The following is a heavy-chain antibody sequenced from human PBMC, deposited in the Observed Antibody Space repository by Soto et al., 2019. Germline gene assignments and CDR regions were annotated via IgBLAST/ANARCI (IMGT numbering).Heavy chain of an antibody. CDR1: GFAFSDYG. V-gene: IGHV3-33*01. D-gene: IGHD4-17*01. J-gene: IGHJ6*02. CDR3: ARRRSTVTTPWFYHGMDV. CDR2: IFYDGSHK. Sequence: QVQLEESGGGVVQPGRSLRLSCTASGFAFSDYGMHWVRQAPGKGLEWVAIIFYDGSHKYYADSVKGRFTISRDNSRNTVELQMNSLRAEDTATYFCARRRSTVTTPWFYHGMDVWGRGTTVTVCS.